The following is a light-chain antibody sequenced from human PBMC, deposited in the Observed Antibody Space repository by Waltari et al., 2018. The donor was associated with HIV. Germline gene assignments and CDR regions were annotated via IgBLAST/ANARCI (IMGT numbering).Light chain of an antibody. CDR1: SSNVGSDDL. CDR3: CSCPRSGIRYV. Sequence: QSALTQPAPVSGSPGQSIPISCTGTSSNVGSDDLVSWDQQHPGEAPKLIIYEVTKRPSGVSNRFSGSKSGNTASLTISGLQAEDEADYYCCSCPRSGIRYVFGTGTKVTVL. CDR2: EVT. V-gene: IGLV2-23*02. J-gene: IGLJ1*01.